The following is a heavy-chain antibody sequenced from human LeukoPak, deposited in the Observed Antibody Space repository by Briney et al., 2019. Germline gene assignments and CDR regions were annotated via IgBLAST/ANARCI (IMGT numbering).Heavy chain of an antibody. V-gene: IGHV4-59*11. D-gene: IGHD6-19*01. Sequence: PSETLSLTCTVSGGSISSHYWSWVRQPPGKGLEWIGCVYYSGSTNYKPSLTSRVTISVDTSKNQFSLKLSSVTAADTAVYYCARYSTGWYDAFDIWGQGTMVTVSS. CDR1: GGSISSHY. CDR2: VYYSGST. CDR3: ARYSTGWYDAFDI. J-gene: IGHJ3*02.